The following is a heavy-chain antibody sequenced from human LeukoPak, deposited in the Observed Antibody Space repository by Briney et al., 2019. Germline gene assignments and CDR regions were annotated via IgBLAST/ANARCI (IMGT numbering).Heavy chain of an antibody. D-gene: IGHD3-22*01. CDR1: GFTFSSYS. J-gene: IGHJ4*02. CDR3: ARDGEYYDSSGYYSY. V-gene: IGHV3-21*01. Sequence: PGGSLRLSCAASGFTFSSYSMNWVRQAPGKGLEWVSSISSSSSYIYYADAVKGRFTISRDSAKNSLYLQMNSLRAEDTAVYYCARDGEYYDSSGYYSYWGQGTLVTVSS. CDR2: ISSSSSYI.